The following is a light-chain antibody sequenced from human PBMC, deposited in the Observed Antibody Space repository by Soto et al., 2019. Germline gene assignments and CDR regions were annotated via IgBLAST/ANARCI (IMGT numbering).Light chain of an antibody. CDR2: FAH. J-gene: IGKJ4*01. Sequence: IVMTQSPLSLPVTPGEPASISCRSSQNLLHSTGNTYLDWYVQKPWQSPQLLIYFAHNRASGVHDRFGGSGSGTDFSLKISRVQTEDVGVYYCMQALSAPLTFGGGTKVEIK. V-gene: IGKV2-28*01. CDR3: MQALSAPLT. CDR1: QNLLHSTGNTY.